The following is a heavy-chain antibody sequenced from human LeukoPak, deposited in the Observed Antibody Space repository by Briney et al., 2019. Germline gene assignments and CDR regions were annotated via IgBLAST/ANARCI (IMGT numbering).Heavy chain of an antibody. Sequence: GGSLRLSCAASGFTFSSYNMNWVRQAPGKGLEWVSYISSSSDTIYYVDSVKGRFTISRDNAKNSLYLQMNSLRVEDTAVYYCTRELASWGQGTLVTVSS. CDR3: TRELAS. V-gene: IGHV3-48*01. CDR1: GFTFSSYN. J-gene: IGHJ5*02. CDR2: ISSSSDTI.